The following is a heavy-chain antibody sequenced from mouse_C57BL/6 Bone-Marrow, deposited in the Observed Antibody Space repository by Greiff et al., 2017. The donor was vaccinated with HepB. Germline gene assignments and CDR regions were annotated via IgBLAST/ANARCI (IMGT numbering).Heavy chain of an antibody. V-gene: IGHV2-3*01. D-gene: IGHD1-1*01. CDR3: AKKRGNYYGSSYAMDY. CDR1: GFSLTSYG. CDR2: IRGDGST. Sequence: VMLVESGPGLVAPSQSLSITCTVSGFSLTSYGVSWVRQPPGKGLEWLGVIRGDGSTNYHSALISRLSISKDNSKSQVFLKLNSLQTDDTATYYCAKKRGNYYGSSYAMDYWGQGTSVTVSS. J-gene: IGHJ4*01.